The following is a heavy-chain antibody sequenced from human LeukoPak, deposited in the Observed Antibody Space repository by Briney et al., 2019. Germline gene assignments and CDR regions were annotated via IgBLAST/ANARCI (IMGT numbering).Heavy chain of an antibody. CDR2: IYYSGST. CDR3: ARDRQATTAYDAFDI. J-gene: IGHJ3*02. V-gene: IGHV4-59*01. D-gene: IGHD4-17*01. Sequence: SETLSLTCTVYGDSISSYYWSWIRQPPGKGLEWIGYIYYSGSTKYNPSLKSRVTISVDTSKNQFSLKLSSVTAADTAVYYCARDRQATTAYDAFDIWGRGTMVTVSS. CDR1: GDSISSYY.